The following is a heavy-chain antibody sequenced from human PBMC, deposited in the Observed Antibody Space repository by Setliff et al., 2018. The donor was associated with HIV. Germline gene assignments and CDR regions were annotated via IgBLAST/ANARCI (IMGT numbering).Heavy chain of an antibody. CDR3: AREYSSSWFYYYYGMDV. CDR1: GFTFSSYA. J-gene: IGHJ6*02. V-gene: IGHV3-33*01. CDR2: IWYDGSNK. Sequence: PGGSLRLSCAASGFTFSSYAIHWVRQAPGKGLEWVAVIWYDGSNKYYADSVKGRFTISRDNSKNTLYLQMNSLRAEDTAVYYCAREYSSSWFYYYYGMDVWGQGTTVTVSS. D-gene: IGHD6-13*01.